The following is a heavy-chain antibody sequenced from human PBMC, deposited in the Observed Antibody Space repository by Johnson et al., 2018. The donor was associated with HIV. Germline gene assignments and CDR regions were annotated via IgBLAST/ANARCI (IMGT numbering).Heavy chain of an antibody. CDR1: GFTFSSYA. D-gene: IGHD1-7*01. CDR2: ISGSGGST. CDR3: ARENYVLGAFDI. V-gene: IGHV3-23*04. J-gene: IGHJ3*02. Sequence: VQLVESGGGVVQPGRSLRLSCAASGFTFSSYAMSWVRQAPGKGLEWVSAISGSGGSTYYADSVKGRFTISRDNSKNTLYLQMNSLRAEDTAVYYCARENYVLGAFDIWGQGTMVTVSS.